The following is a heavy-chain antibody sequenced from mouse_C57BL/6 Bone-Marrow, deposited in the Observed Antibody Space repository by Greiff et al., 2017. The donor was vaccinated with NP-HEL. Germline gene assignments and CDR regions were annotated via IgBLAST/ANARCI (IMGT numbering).Heavy chain of an antibody. J-gene: IGHJ3*01. CDR1: GYTFTSYW. CDR2: IDPSDSYT. D-gene: IGHD3-2*02. CDR3: VDSSGEAY. V-gene: IGHV1-59*01. Sequence: QVQLQQPGAELVRPGTSVKLSCKASGYTFTSYWMHWVKQRPGQGLEWIGVIDPSDSYTNYNQKFKGKATLTVDTSSSTAYMQLSSLTSEDSAVYYCVDSSGEAYWGQGTLVTVSA.